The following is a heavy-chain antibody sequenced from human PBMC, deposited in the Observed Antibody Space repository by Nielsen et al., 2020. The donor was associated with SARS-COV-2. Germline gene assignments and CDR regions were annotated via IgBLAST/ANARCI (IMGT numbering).Heavy chain of an antibody. CDR2: ISGSGGST. CDR1: GFTFSSYA. V-gene: IGHV3-23*01. CDR3: ASALGA. Sequence: GESLKISCAASGFTFSSYAMSWVRQAPGKGLEWVSAISGSGGSTYYADSVKGRFTISRDNAKNSLYLQMNSLRAEDTALYHCASALGAWGQGTLVTVSS. J-gene: IGHJ5*02.